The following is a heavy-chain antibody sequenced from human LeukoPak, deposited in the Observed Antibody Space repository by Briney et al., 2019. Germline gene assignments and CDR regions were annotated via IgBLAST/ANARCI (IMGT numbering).Heavy chain of an antibody. CDR2: IYYSGST. CDR3: ARSSTYYDFWSGYYNYFDY. Sequence: SETLYITCIVSSGFISSGDYYWSWIRQPPPNRLDWIGYIYYSGSTYYNPSLKSRVTISVDTSKNQFSLKLSSVTAADTAVYYCARSSTYYDFWSGYYNYFDYWGQGTLVTVSS. D-gene: IGHD3-3*01. CDR1: SGFISSGDYY. V-gene: IGHV4-30-4*01. J-gene: IGHJ4*02.